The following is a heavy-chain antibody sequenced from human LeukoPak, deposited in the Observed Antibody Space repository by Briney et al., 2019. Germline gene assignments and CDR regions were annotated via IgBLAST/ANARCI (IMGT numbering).Heavy chain of an antibody. Sequence: SETLSLTCIVSGGSISSYYWSWIRQPPGKGLEWIGYIYYSGITNYNPSLKSRVTISVDTSKNQFSLKLSSVTAADTAVYYCARVSLAYGSGSCDYFDYWGQGTLVTISS. CDR2: IYYSGIT. J-gene: IGHJ4*02. CDR3: ARVSLAYGSGSCDYFDY. V-gene: IGHV4-59*01. D-gene: IGHD3-10*01. CDR1: GGSISSYY.